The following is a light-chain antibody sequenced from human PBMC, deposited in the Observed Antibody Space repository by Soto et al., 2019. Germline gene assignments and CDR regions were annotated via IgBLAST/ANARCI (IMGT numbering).Light chain of an antibody. J-gene: IGLJ1*01. CDR2: EVS. CDR1: SSDVGGYIY. V-gene: IGLV2-14*01. CDR3: SSYDRSLSVYV. Sequence: QSVLTQPASVSGSPGQSITISCTGTSSDVGGYIYVSWYQQHPGKAPKLMIYEVSNRPSGVSNRFSGSKSGNTASLTISGLQAEDDADYYCSSYDRSLSVYVFGTGSKVTVL.